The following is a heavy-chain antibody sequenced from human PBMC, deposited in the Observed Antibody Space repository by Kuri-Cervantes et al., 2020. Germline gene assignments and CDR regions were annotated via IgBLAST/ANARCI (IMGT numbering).Heavy chain of an antibody. CDR3: AKDLIAAAKGRGVDAFDI. D-gene: IGHD6-13*01. V-gene: IGHV3-30*01. Sequence: GGSLRLSCAASGFTFSSYAMHWVRQAPGKGLEWVAVISYDGSNKYYADSVKGRFTISRDNSKNTLYLQMNSLRAEDTALYYCAKDLIAAAKGRGVDAFDIWGQGTMVTVSS. CDR1: GFTFSSYA. J-gene: IGHJ3*02. CDR2: ISYDGSNK.